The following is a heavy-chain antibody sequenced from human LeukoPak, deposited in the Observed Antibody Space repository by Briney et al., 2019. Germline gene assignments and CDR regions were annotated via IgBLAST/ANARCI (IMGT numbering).Heavy chain of an antibody. J-gene: IGHJ4*02. CDR1: GFTVSSNS. CDR2: IYSDNT. D-gene: IGHD4/OR15-4a*01. Sequence: GGSLRLSCTVSGFTVSSNSMSWVRQAPGKGLGWVSFIYSDNTHYSDSVKGRFTISRDNSKNTLYPQMNSLRAEDTAVYYCARRAGAYSHPYDYWGQGTLVTVSS. V-gene: IGHV3-53*01. CDR3: ARRAGAYSHPYDY.